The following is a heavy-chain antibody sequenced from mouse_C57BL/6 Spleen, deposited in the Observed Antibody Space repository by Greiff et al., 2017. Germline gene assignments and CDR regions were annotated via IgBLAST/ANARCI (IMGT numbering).Heavy chain of an antibody. V-gene: IGHV14-4*01. CDR3: TTDGNYAFAY. D-gene: IGHD2-1*01. CDR2: IDPENGDT. J-gene: IGHJ3*01. CDR1: GFNIKDDY. Sequence: EVQRVESGAELVRPGASVKLSCTASGFNIKDDYMHWVKQRPEQGLEWIGWIDPENGDTEYASKFQGKATITADTSSNTAYLQLSSLTSEDTAVYYCTTDGNYAFAYWGQGTLVTVSA.